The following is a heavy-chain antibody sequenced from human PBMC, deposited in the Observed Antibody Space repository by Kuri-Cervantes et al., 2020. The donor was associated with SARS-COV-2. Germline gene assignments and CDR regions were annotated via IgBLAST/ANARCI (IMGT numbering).Heavy chain of an antibody. CDR3: ARHYPWLPEGAFDI. J-gene: IGHJ3*02. Sequence: GSLRLSCTVSGGSISSYYWSWIRQPPGKGLEWIGYIYYSGSTNYNPSLKSRVTISVDTSKNQFSLKLSSVTAADTAVYYCARHYPWLPEGAFDIWGQGKMVTVSS. CDR1: GGSISSYY. D-gene: IGHD6-19*01. V-gene: IGHV4-59*08. CDR2: IYYSGST.